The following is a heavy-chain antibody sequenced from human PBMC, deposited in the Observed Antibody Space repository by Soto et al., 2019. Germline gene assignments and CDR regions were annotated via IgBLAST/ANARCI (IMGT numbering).Heavy chain of an antibody. J-gene: IGHJ5*01. Sequence: EVQLVESGGGLVQPGRSLRLSCAASGFTFDDYAMHWVRQAPGQGLEWVSGVSWNSGSIGYADSVKGRFTISRDNAKNYCQRQINSLWAGDAAWYYCVIGSHSTAFWADSWGHGTLVTVSS. V-gene: IGHV3-9*01. CDR2: VSWNSGSI. D-gene: IGHD3-16*01. CDR1: GFTFDDYA. CDR3: VIGSHSTAFWADS.